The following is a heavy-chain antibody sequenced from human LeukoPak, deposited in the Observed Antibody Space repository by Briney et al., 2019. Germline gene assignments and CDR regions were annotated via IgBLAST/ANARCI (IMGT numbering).Heavy chain of an antibody. D-gene: IGHD3-10*01. Sequence: SETLSLTCTVSGGSISSYYWNWIRQPAGKGLEWIGRIYTSGSTSYNPSLKSRVTMSVDTSKNQFSLKLTSVTAAGTAVYYCARTYPMTSGSLDYWGQGTLVTVSS. J-gene: IGHJ4*02. CDR2: IYTSGST. CDR3: ARTYPMTSGSLDY. CDR1: GGSISSYY. V-gene: IGHV4-4*07.